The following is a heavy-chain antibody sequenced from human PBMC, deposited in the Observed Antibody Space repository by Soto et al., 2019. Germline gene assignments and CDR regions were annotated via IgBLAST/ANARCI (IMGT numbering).Heavy chain of an antibody. CDR3: ARDMEFGLSDY. D-gene: IGHD3-10*01. V-gene: IGHV1-46*01. CDR2: INPSGGST. J-gene: IGHJ4*02. CDR1: GYTFTSYY. Sequence: ASVKVSCKASGYTFTSYYMHWVRQAPGQGLEWMGIINPSGGSTSYAQKFQGRVTMTRDTSTSTVYMELSSLRSDDTAVYYCARDMEFGLSDYWGQGTLVTVSS.